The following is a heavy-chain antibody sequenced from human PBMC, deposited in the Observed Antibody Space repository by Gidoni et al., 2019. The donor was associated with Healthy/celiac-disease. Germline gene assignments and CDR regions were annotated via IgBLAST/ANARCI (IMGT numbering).Heavy chain of an antibody. CDR2: NNHSGST. V-gene: IGHV4-34*01. J-gene: IGHJ4*02. CDR3: ASFGSSARNY. Sequence: YGVYGGSFSGYYWSWIRQPPGKGLEWIGENNHSGSTNYNPSLKSRVTISVDTSKNQFSLKLSSVTAADTAVYYCASFGSSARNYWGQGTLVTVSS. CDR1: GGSFSGYY. D-gene: IGHD3-10*01.